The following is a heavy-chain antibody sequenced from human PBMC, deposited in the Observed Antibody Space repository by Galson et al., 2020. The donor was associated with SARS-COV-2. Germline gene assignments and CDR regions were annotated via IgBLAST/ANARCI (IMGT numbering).Heavy chain of an antibody. V-gene: IGHV4-61*02. Sequence: SETLSLTCTVSGGSISSGSYYWSWIRQPAGKGLEWIGRIYTSGGTNYNPSLKSRVTISVDTSKNQFSLKLSSVTAADTAVYYCERESRWELYFDYWGQGTLVTVSS. D-gene: IGHD1-26*01. CDR1: GGSISSGSYY. J-gene: IGHJ4*02. CDR2: IYTSGGT. CDR3: ERESRWELYFDY.